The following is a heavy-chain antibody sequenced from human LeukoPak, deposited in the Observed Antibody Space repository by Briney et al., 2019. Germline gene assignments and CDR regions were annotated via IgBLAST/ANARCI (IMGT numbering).Heavy chain of an antibody. CDR3: ARDIVVVPAAEFYFDY. CDR1: GFTFSSYS. J-gene: IGHJ4*02. D-gene: IGHD2-2*01. CDR2: ISSSSSYI. V-gene: IGHV3-21*01. Sequence: GGSLRLSCAASGFTFSSYSMYWVRQAPGKGLEWVSSISSSSSYIYYADSVKGRFTISRDNAKNSLYLQMNSLRAEDTAVYYCARDIVVVPAAEFYFDYWGQGTLVTVSS.